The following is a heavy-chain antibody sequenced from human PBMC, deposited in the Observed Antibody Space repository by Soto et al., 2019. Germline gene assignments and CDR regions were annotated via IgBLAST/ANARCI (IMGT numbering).Heavy chain of an antibody. D-gene: IGHD3-3*01. Sequence: QVQLQESGPGLVKPSETLSLTCTVSGGSISSYYWSWIRQPPGKGLEWIGYIYYSGSTNYNPSLKSRVTISVDTSKTQFSLKLSSVTAADTAVYYCARGPPTYYDFWSGYRMDVWGKGTTVTVSS. CDR1: GGSISSYY. CDR2: IYYSGST. CDR3: ARGPPTYYDFWSGYRMDV. J-gene: IGHJ6*04. V-gene: IGHV4-59*01.